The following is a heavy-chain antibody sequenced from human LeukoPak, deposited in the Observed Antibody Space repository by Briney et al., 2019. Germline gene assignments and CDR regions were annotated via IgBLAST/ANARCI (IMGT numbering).Heavy chain of an antibody. CDR2: ISSSSYI. D-gene: IGHD3-10*01. Sequence: GGSLRLSCAASGFTFSSYSMNWVRQAPGKGLEWVSSISSSSYIYYADSVKGRFTISRDNAKNSLYLQMNSLRAEDTAVYYCAREVHHGSGSKWGQGTLVTVSS. CDR3: AREVHHGSGSK. CDR1: GFTFSSYS. V-gene: IGHV3-21*01. J-gene: IGHJ4*02.